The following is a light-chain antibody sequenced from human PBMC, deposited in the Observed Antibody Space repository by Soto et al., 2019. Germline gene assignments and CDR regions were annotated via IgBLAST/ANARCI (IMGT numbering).Light chain of an antibody. J-gene: IGLJ1*01. Sequence: QSALTQPASVSGSPGQSITISCTGTSSDVGGYNYVSWYQQHPGKAPKFVIYDVSNRPSGVSNRFSGSKSGNTASLAISGLQAEDEADYDCSSYTSSSTLYVFGTGTKLTVL. CDR3: SSYTSSSTLYV. CDR2: DVS. CDR1: SSDVGGYNY. V-gene: IGLV2-14*01.